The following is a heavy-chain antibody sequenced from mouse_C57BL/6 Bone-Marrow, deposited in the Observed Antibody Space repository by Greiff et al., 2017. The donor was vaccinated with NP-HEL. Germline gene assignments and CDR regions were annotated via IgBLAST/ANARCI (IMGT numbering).Heavy chain of an antibody. J-gene: IGHJ4*01. CDR2: IYPGSGST. Sequence: QVQLQQPGAELVKPGASVKMSCKASGYTFTSYWITWVKQRPGQGLEWIGDIYPGSGSTNYNEKFKSKATLTVDPSSSTAYMQLSSLTSEDSAVYYCARYRYSTYYYAMDYWGQGTSVTVSS. CDR3: ARYRYSTYYYAMDY. CDR1: GYTFTSYW. V-gene: IGHV1-55*01. D-gene: IGHD2-5*01.